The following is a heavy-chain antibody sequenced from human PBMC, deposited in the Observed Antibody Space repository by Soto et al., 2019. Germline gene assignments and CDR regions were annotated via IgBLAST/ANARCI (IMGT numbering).Heavy chain of an antibody. J-gene: IGHJ4*02. Sequence: NPSETLSLTCTVSGGSISRYYWSWIRQPPGKGLEWIGYMYNTGSTVYNPSFKSRVTISVDTSKNQFSLKLNSVTAADTAVYYCARGNPVPLDYWGQGTLVTVSS. V-gene: IGHV4-59*01. CDR2: MYNTGST. CDR1: GGSISRYY. D-gene: IGHD1-1*01. CDR3: ARGNPVPLDY.